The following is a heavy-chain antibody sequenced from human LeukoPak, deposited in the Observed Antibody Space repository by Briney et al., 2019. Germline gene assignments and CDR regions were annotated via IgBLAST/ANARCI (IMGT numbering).Heavy chain of an antibody. CDR3: ARPPSYYDILTGYYEDI. D-gene: IGHD3-9*01. CDR2: IYPGDSDT. V-gene: IGHV5-51*01. Sequence: GESPKISCKGSGYSFTTYWIAWVRQMPGKGLEWMGIIYPGDSDTKYSPSFQGQVTISANKSISTAFLQWSSLRASDTAMYYCARPPSYYDILTGYYEDIWGQGTMVTVSS. CDR1: GYSFTTYW. J-gene: IGHJ3*02.